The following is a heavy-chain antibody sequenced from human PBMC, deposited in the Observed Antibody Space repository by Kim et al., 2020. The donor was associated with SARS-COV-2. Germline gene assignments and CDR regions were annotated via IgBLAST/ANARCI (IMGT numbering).Heavy chain of an antibody. D-gene: IGHD5-18*01. J-gene: IGHJ4*02. CDR1: GGTFSSYA. CDR3: ARGRGGGYSYGQHFDY. V-gene: IGHV1-69*13. Sequence: SVKVSCKASGGTFSSYAISWVRQAPGQGLEWMGGIIPIFGTANYAQKFQGRVTITADESTSTAYMELSSLRSEDTAVYYCARGRGGGYSYGQHFDYWGQGTLVTVSS. CDR2: IIPIFGTA.